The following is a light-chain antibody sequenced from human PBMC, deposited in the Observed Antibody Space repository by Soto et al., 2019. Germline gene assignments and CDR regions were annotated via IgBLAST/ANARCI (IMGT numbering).Light chain of an antibody. CDR2: GAS. CDR1: QTISNSL. Sequence: EIVLTQSPGTLSLSPGERATLSCRASQTISNSLLAWYQQKPGQSPRLLIYGASSRATGIPDRFIGSGSGTDFTLTISRLEPEDFAVYACQQYGRAPITFGQGTRLEIK. V-gene: IGKV3-20*01. CDR3: QQYGRAPIT. J-gene: IGKJ5*01.